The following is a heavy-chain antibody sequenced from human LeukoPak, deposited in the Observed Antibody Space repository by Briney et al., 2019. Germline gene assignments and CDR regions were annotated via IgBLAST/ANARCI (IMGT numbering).Heavy chain of an antibody. CDR3: ARFSFSGGYVWGSYEDKLYYFDY. V-gene: IGHV4-59*08. CDR2: IYYSGST. J-gene: IGHJ4*02. CDR1: GGSISSYY. Sequence: PSETLSLTCTVSGGSISSYYWSWIRQPPGKGLEWIGYIYYSGSTNYNPSLKSRVTISVDTSKNQFSLKLSSLTAADTAVYYCARFSFSGGYVWGSYEDKLYYFDYWGQGTLVTVSS. D-gene: IGHD3-16*01.